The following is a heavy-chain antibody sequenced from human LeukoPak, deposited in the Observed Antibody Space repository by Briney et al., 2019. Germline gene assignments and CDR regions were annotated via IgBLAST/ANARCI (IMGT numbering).Heavy chain of an antibody. J-gene: IGHJ4*02. D-gene: IGHD3-9*01. CDR1: GFTFSSYS. Sequence: SGGSLRLSCAASGFTFSSYSMNWVRQAPGKGLEWVSSISSSSSYIYYADSVKGRFTISRDNAKNSLYLQTNSLRAEDTAVYYCASDFDWLLSVDYWGQGTLVTVSS. CDR2: ISSSSSYI. V-gene: IGHV3-21*01. CDR3: ASDFDWLLSVDY.